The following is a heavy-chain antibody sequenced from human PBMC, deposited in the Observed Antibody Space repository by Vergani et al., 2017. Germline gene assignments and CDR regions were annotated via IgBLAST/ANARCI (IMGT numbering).Heavy chain of an antibody. CDR1: GGSINTGAYY. D-gene: IGHD3-10*01. Sequence: QVQLQESGPRLVRPSQTLSLTCTVSGGSINTGAYYWSWIRQPAGKGLEWIGRVYTSGVTNYNPSLKSRVTILVDRSKSQLSLKLTSVTAGDTAVYFCARELSYYYGSGSDDYNPYYYEGMDVWGPGTTVTVSS. CDR3: ARELSYYYGSGSDDYNPYYYEGMDV. V-gene: IGHV4-61*02. J-gene: IGHJ6*02. CDR2: VYTSGVT.